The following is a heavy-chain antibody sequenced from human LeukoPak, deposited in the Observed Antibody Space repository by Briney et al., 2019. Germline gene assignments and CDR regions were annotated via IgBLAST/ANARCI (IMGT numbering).Heavy chain of an antibody. CDR2: LYPGVST. Sequence: PSETLSLTCTVSGGPIYSYYWSWIRQTAGKGLEWIGRLYPGVSTDYNPSLKSRATISVDTSKKQFALKLSAVTAADTAVYYCARMNFYDSTGYSPGHYMDVWGKGTTVTVSS. V-gene: IGHV4-4*07. CDR1: GGPIYSYY. D-gene: IGHD3-22*01. CDR3: ARMNFYDSTGYSPGHYMDV. J-gene: IGHJ6*03.